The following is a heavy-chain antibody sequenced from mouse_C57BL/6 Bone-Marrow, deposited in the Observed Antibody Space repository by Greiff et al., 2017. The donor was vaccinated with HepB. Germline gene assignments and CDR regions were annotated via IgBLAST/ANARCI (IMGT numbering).Heavy chain of an antibody. Sequence: EVKLVESGGDLVKPGGSLKLSCAASGFTFSSYGMSWVRQTPDKRLEWVATISSGGSYTYYPDSVKGRFTISRDNAKNTLYLQMSSLTSEDTAIYYCARLGMDYWGQGTSVTVSS. J-gene: IGHJ4*01. V-gene: IGHV5-6*01. CDR1: GFTFSSYG. CDR2: ISSGGSYT. CDR3: ARLGMDY.